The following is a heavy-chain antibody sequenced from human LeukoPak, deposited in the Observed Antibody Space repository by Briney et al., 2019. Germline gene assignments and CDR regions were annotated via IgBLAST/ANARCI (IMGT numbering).Heavy chain of an antibody. CDR2: IYYSGST. Sequence: SETLSLTCTVSGGSISSGGYYWSWIRRHPGKGLEWIGYIYYSGSTYYNPSLKSRVTISVDTSKNQFSLKLSSVTAADTAVYYCARAERGHIVVAYAFDIWGQGTMVTVSS. CDR1: GGSISSGGYY. V-gene: IGHV4-31*03. J-gene: IGHJ3*02. D-gene: IGHD2-21*01. CDR3: ARAERGHIVVAYAFDI.